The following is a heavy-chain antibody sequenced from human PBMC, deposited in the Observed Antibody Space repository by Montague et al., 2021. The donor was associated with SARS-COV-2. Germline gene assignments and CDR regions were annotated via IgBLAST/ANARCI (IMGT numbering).Heavy chain of an antibody. D-gene: IGHD1-26*01. V-gene: IGHV4-39*01. J-gene: IGHJ5*02. CDR1: GGSISSSSYY. CDR2: IYYSGST. CDR3: AGQGSGSYYSWFDP. Sequence: SETLSLTCTVSGGSISSSSYYWGWIRQPPGKGLEWIGSIYYSGSTYYNPSLKSRVTISVDTSKNQFSLKLSSVTAADTAVYYCAGQGSGSYYSWFDPWGQGTLVTVSS.